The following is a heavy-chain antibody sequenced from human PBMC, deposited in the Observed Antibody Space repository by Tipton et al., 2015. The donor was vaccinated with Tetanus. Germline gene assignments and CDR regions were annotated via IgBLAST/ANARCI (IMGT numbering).Heavy chain of an antibody. D-gene: IGHD2-15*01. V-gene: IGHV3-33*01. Sequence: SGFIFSSYGIHWVRQAPGKGLEWVAVSWYDGTDKYYADSVKGRFTISSDNSKNTLYLQMNSLRAEDTAVYYCAREADCSGGSCFSGDFDNWGQGTQVTVSS. J-gene: IGHJ4*02. CDR2: SWYDGTDK. CDR1: GFIFSSYG. CDR3: AREADCSGGSCFSGDFDN.